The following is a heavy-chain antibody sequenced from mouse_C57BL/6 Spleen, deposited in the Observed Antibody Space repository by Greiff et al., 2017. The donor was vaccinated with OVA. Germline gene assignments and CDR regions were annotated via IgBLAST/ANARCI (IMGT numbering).Heavy chain of an antibody. CDR3: ASVPSRYFDD. CDR2: ISAGGSYT. V-gene: IGHV5-4*01. J-gene: IGHJ2*01. Sequence: DVQLVEPGGGLVKPGGSLKLSCAASGFTFSSYAMPWVRQTPEKRLEWVATISAGGSYTYYQDNVKGRFTLSRDNAKNNLYLQMSHLKSEDTAMXYCASVPSRYFDDWGQGTTLTVAS. CDR1: GFTFSSYA.